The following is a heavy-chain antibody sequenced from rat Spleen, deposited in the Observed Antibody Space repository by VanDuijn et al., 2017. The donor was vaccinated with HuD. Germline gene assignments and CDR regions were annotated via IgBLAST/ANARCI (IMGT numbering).Heavy chain of an antibody. V-gene: IGHV5-25*01. CDR2: IRTSGVII. J-gene: IGHJ1*01. D-gene: IGHD5-1*01. CDR1: GFSFSDFD. CDR3: VRLLGAPDWYFDF. Sequence: EMQLVESGGGLVQPGGSLQLSCAASGFSFSDFDMAWVRQAPTKGLEWVASIRTSGVIIYYRDSVKGRFTVSRDDARSTLYLQMDSLRSEDTATYYCVRLLGAPDWYFDFWGPGTMVTVSS.